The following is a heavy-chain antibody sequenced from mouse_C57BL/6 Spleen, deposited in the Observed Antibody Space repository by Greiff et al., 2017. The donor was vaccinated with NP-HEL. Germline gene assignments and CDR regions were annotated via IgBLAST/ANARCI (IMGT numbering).Heavy chain of an antibody. CDR3: ARGDLSAYHLPFAY. CDR1: GYSFTDYN. D-gene: IGHD5-1*01. Sequence: EVQLQQSGPELVKPGASVKISCKASGYSFTDYNMNWVKQSHGKSLEWIGVINPNYGTTSYNQKFKGKATLTVDQSSSTAYMQLNSLTSEDSAVYYCARGDLSAYHLPFAYWGQGTLVTVSA. V-gene: IGHV1-39*01. J-gene: IGHJ3*01. CDR2: INPNYGTT.